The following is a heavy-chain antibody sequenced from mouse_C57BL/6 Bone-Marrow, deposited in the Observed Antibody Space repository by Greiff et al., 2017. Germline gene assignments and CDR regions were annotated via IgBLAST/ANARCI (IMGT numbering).Heavy chain of an antibody. Sequence: EVQLQQSGPGLVKPSQSLSLTCSVTGYSITSGYYWNWIRQFPGNKLEWMGYISYDGSNNYNPSLKNRISITRDTSKNQFFLKLNSVTTEDTATYYCAREGYYGSVYYAMDYWGQGTSVTVSS. CDR3: AREGYYGSVYYAMDY. J-gene: IGHJ4*01. V-gene: IGHV3-6*01. CDR1: GYSITSGYY. CDR2: ISYDGSN. D-gene: IGHD1-1*01.